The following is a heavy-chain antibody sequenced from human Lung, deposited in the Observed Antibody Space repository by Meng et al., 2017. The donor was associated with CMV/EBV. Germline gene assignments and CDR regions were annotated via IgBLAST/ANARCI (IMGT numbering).Heavy chain of an antibody. CDR3: ARTGCSSSSCYDY. CDR2: INAGNGNT. Sequence: QDQLVQAGAEVKKPGALVKVSCKASGYSFTTYAMHWVRQAPGQRLEWMGWINAGNGNTKYSEKFQSRVTITRDTAASTAYMELSSLRSEDTAVYYCARTGCSSSSCYDYWGQGTLVTVSS. J-gene: IGHJ4*02. D-gene: IGHD2-2*01. V-gene: IGHV1-3*01. CDR1: GYSFTTYA.